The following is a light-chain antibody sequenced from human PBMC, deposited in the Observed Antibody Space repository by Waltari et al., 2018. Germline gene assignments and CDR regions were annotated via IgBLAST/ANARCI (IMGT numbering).Light chain of an antibody. J-gene: IGKJ2*01. CDR1: QSISSW. CDR3: QQYNSYT. V-gene: IGKV1-5*01. CDR2: DAS. Sequence: DIQMTQSPSTLSASVGDRVTITCRASQSISSWLAWYQPGPGKAPKLLIYDASSLESGVPSRFSGSGSGTEFTLTISSLQPDDFATYYCQQYNSYTFGQGTKLEIK.